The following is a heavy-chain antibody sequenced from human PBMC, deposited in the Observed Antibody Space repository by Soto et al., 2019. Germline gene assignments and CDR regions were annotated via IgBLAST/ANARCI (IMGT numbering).Heavy chain of an antibody. D-gene: IGHD1-1*01. CDR1: GYTYTSYG. J-gene: IGHJ4*02. Sequence: ASVKVSCKASGYTYTSYGITWVRQAPGQGLEWMGWISTYNGNTNYAQKLQGRVTMTTDTSTSTAYMELRSLRSDDTAVYYCARPRANNPNCGGRGPLIASSS. CDR2: ISTYNGNT. V-gene: IGHV1-18*01. CDR3: ARPRANNPNC.